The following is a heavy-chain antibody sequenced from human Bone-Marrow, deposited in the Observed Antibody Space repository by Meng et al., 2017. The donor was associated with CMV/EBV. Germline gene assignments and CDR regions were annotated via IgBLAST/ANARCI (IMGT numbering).Heavy chain of an antibody. J-gene: IGHJ4*02. V-gene: IGHV3-15*01. CDR1: GFAFTTAW. D-gene: IGHD7-27*01. CDR3: TTEDLTGVGALDF. Sequence: SGFAFTTAWMNWVRQAAGKGLEWVGRIKSNGDGGTTDYAATLKGRLSISRDDSKNTVYLQMNNLKIEDTAVYYCTTEDLTGVGALDFWGQGTLVTVSS. CDR2: IKSNGDGGTT.